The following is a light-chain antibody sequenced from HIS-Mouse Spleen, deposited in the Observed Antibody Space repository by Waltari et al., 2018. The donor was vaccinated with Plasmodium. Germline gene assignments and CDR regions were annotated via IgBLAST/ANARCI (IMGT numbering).Light chain of an antibody. CDR2: GNN. V-gene: IGLV1-51*01. J-gene: IGLJ2*01. Sequence: QSVLPQPPPVSAAPGQTVTISCSGSSSNIGNNYVSWYQQHQGTAPKLLSYGNNKRPSGIPDRCSGSKSGTSATLGITGLQTGDEADYYCGTWDSSLSAGVVFGGGTKLTVL. CDR3: GTWDSSLSAGVV. CDR1: SSNIGNNY.